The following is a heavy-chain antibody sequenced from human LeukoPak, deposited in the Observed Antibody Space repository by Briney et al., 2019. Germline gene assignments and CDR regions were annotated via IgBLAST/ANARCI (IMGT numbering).Heavy chain of an antibody. Sequence: PSETLSLTCTVSGGSISSYYWSWLRQPPGKGLEWIGYIYYSGSTNYNPSLKSRGTISLDTSKNQFSLKLSSVTAADTAVYYCARDSPFLEWLFDPWGQGTLVTVSS. D-gene: IGHD3-3*02. CDR2: IYYSGST. CDR3: ARDSPFLEWLFDP. CDR1: GGSISSYY. J-gene: IGHJ5*02. V-gene: IGHV4-59*01.